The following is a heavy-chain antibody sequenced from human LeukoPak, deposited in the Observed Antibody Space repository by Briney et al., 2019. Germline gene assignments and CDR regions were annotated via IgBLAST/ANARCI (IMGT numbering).Heavy chain of an antibody. D-gene: IGHD2-21*01. CDR1: GYTFTAYH. CDR2: IIPNSGAT. V-gene: IGHV1-2*06. Sequence: ASVKVSCKPSGYTFTAYHMHWVRQAPGQGLEWMGRIIPNSGATNYAQNFQDRVALTRDTSISTAYMELSRLRPDDTAVYSCARGISGGFDIWGQGTMVTVSS. CDR3: ARGISGGFDI. J-gene: IGHJ3*02.